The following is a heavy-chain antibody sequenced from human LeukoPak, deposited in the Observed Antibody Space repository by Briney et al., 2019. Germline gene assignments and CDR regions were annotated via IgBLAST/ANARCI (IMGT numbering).Heavy chain of an antibody. CDR2: IKQDGSEK. Sequence: GGSLRLSCAASGFTFSSYWMSWVRQAPGKGLEWVANIKQDGSEKYYVDSVKGRFTISRDNAKNSLYLQMNSLRAEDTAVYYCARPTSSGVVVPFDYWGQGTLVTVSS. D-gene: IGHD2-15*01. CDR1: GFTFSSYW. V-gene: IGHV3-7*01. J-gene: IGHJ4*02. CDR3: ARPTSSGVVVPFDY.